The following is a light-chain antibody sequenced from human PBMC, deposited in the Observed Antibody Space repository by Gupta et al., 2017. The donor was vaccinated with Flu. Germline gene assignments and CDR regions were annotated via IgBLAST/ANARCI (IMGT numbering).Light chain of an antibody. Sequence: QSVLSQPPSASGTPGQRGTISCSGSSSNIGSNSVYWYQQLSGTAPRLLIYRNDQRPSGVPERFSGSKSGTSASLAISGLRSEDEADYYCAAWDDSRNGWVFGGGTKLTVL. CDR3: AAWDDSRNGWV. CDR1: SSNIGSNS. CDR2: RND. V-gene: IGLV1-47*01. J-gene: IGLJ3*02.